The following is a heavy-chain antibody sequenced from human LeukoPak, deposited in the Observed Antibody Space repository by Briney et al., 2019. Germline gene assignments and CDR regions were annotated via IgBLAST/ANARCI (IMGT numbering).Heavy chain of an antibody. D-gene: IGHD3-22*01. CDR1: EDSFIHYW. CDR3: ARYYHYDSSGYPRFFDY. V-gene: IGHV5-51*01. Sequence: GESLKISCEGSEDSFIHYWIGWVRQMPGKGLEWMGSIYPGDSDTRYSPSFQGQVTISADKSISTAYLQWSSLKASDTAMYYCARYYHYDSSGYPRFFDYWGQGTLVTVSS. J-gene: IGHJ4*02. CDR2: IYPGDSDT.